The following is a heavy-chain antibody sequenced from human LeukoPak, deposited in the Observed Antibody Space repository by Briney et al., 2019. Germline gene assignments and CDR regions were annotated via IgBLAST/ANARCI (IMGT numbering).Heavy chain of an antibody. J-gene: IGHJ6*02. D-gene: IGHD2-2*02. Sequence: SVKVSCKASGGTFSSYAISWVRQAPGQGLEWMGGIIPIFGTANYAQKFQGRVTITADESTSTAYMELSSLRSEDTAVYYCARVVVPAAISKGDYYYYGMDVRGQGTTVTVSS. V-gene: IGHV1-69*13. CDR2: IIPIFGTA. CDR1: GGTFSSYA. CDR3: ARVVVPAAISKGDYYYYGMDV.